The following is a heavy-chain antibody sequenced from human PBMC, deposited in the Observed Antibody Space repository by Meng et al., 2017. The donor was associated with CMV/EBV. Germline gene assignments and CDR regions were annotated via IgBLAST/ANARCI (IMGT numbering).Heavy chain of an antibody. CDR2: ISGSGGST. CDR1: GFGFSSYA. Sequence: ASGFGFSSYAMSWVGQAPGKGLEWVSAISGSGGSTYYADSVKGRFTISRDNSKNTLYLQMNSLRAEDTAVYYCAKDLGIVGAYYFDYWGQGTLVTVSS. D-gene: IGHD1-26*01. CDR3: AKDLGIVGAYYFDY. V-gene: IGHV3-23*01. J-gene: IGHJ4*02.